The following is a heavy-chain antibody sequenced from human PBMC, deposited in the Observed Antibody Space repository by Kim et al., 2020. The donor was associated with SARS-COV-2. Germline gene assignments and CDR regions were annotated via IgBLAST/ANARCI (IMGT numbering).Heavy chain of an antibody. CDR3: ARDRRGYCGGDCYYFDY. D-gene: IGHD2-21*02. J-gene: IGHJ4*02. Sequence: ASVKVSCKASGYTFTSYGISWVRQAPGQGLEWMGWISAYNGNTNYAQKLQGRVTMTTDTSTSTAYMELRSLRSDDTAVYYCARDRRGYCGGDCYYFDYWGQGTLVTVSS. CDR2: ISAYNGNT. V-gene: IGHV1-18*01. CDR1: GYTFTSYG.